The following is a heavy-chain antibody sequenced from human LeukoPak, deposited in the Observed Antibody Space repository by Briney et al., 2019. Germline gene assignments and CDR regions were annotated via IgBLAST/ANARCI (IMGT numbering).Heavy chain of an antibody. J-gene: IGHJ4*02. CDR3: ARSEEGFWSGYYHFDY. V-gene: IGHV4-34*01. CDR2: INHSGST. CDR1: GGSFSGYY. D-gene: IGHD3-3*01. Sequence: SETLSLTCAVYGGSFSGYYWSWIRQPPGKGLEWIGEINHSGSTNYNPSLKSRVTISVDTSKNQFSLKLSSVTAADTAVYYCARSEEGFWSGYYHFDYWGQGTLVTVSS.